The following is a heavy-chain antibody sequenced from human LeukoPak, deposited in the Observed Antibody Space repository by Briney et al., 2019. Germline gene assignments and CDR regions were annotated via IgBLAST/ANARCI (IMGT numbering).Heavy chain of an antibody. Sequence: PGGSLRLSCAASGFTFSSHWMHWVRRAPGKGLVWVSRIKDDGSHTNYADSVKGRFTIPRDNAKNTLSLQMNSLRAEDTAVYYCARGSGIITGIDEWGQGTLVTVSS. CDR1: GFTFSSHW. CDR3: ARGSGIITGIDE. J-gene: IGHJ4*02. V-gene: IGHV3-74*01. D-gene: IGHD6-25*01. CDR2: IKDDGSHT.